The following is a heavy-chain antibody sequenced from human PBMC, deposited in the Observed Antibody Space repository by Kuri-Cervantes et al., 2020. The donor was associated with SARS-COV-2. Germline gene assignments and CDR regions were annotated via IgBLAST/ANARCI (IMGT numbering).Heavy chain of an antibody. Sequence: GESLKISCAASGITFSSYAMSWVRQAPGKGLKWVSAITDDGGSTYHADSVKGRFTISRDNSKTTLFLQMNSLRAEDTAVYHCVKGPATSRPYYFDSWGQGTLVTVSS. V-gene: IGHV3-23*01. CDR3: VKGPATSRPYYFDS. D-gene: IGHD6-6*01. CDR1: GITFSSYA. CDR2: ITDDGGST. J-gene: IGHJ4*02.